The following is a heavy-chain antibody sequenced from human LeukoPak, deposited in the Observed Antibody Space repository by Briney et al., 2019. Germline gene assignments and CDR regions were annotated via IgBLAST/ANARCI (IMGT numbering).Heavy chain of an antibody. J-gene: IGHJ4*02. V-gene: IGHV4-59*01. CDR2: IYDSGST. CDR1: GGPTSSYY. D-gene: IGHD6-6*01. CDR3: ALYSSSSDY. Sequence: SETLSLTCTVSGGPTSSYYWSWIRQPPEKGLEWIGFIYDSGSTYYNPSLKSRVTISVDTSKNQFSLKLSSVSAADTAMYYCALYSSSSDYWGQGTLVTVSS.